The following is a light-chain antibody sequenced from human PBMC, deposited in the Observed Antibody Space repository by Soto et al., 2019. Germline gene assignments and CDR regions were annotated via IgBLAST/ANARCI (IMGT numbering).Light chain of an antibody. Sequence: EIVMTQSPATLSLSPGDTATLSCRASQSVSSRYLGWYQQRPGQAPRLLIYGASSRATGIPDRFSGSGSGTDFTLTISRLEPEDFAVYYCHQYDNSPLTFGGGTKVEIK. CDR1: QSVSSRY. CDR3: HQYDNSPLT. CDR2: GAS. V-gene: IGKV3-20*01. J-gene: IGKJ4*01.